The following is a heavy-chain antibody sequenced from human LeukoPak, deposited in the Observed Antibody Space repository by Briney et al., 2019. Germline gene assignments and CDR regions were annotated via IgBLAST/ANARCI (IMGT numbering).Heavy chain of an antibody. J-gene: IGHJ4*02. D-gene: IGHD3-16*01. V-gene: IGHV3-48*03. Sequence: TGGSLRLSCAASGFTFSDYEVNWVRQAPGKGLEWVSYISSSGATIHYADSVKGRFTISRDNAKNSLYLQMESLRAEDTAVYYCARDGGRTASGFRPHWFDCWGQGTLVTVSS. CDR3: ARDGGRTASGFRPHWFDC. CDR2: ISSSGATI. CDR1: GFTFSDYE.